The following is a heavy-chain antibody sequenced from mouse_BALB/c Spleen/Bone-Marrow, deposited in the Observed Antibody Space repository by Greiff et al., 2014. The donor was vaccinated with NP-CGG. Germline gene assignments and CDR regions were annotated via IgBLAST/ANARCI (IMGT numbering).Heavy chain of an antibody. CDR1: GYAFSSYW. J-gene: IGHJ2*01. CDR2: IYPGDGDT. D-gene: IGHD4-1*01. V-gene: IGHV1-80*01. CDR3: ARVRNWADY. Sequence: QVQLKESGAELVRPGSSVKVSCKASGYAFSSYWMNWVKQRPGQGLEWIGQIYPGDGDTNYNGKFKGKATLTADKSSSTAYMQLSSLTSEDSAVYFCARVRNWADYWGQGTTLTVSS.